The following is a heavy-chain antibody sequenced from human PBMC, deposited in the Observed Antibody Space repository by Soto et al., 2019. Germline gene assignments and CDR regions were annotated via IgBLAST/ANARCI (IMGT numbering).Heavy chain of an antibody. D-gene: IGHD6-13*01. CDR2: ISPSSSTI. V-gene: IGHV3-48*01. J-gene: IGHJ3*01. CDR3: ARAYSSSSGKNAFDF. Sequence: VQLVESGGGLVQPGGSLRLSCAASGFTFSNYGMNWVRQAPGKGLEWVSYISPSSSTIYYADSVKGRFTISRENAMNSLYRQMKSLRAEDTAIYYCARAYSSSSGKNAFDFWGQGTMVTVSS. CDR1: GFTFSNYG.